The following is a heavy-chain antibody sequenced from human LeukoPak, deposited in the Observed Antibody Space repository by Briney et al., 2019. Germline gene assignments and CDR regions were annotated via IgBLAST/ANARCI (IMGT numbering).Heavy chain of an antibody. Sequence: GGSLRLSCAASGFTFSSYAMHWVRQAPGKGLEWVAVISYDGSNKYYADSVKGRFTISRDNSKNTLYLQMNSLRAEDTAVYYCARDGYCSGGSCYFEISGDAFDIWGQGTMVTVSS. V-gene: IGHV3-30*04. CDR1: GFTFSSYA. CDR3: ARDGYCSGGSCYFEISGDAFDI. CDR2: ISYDGSNK. D-gene: IGHD2-15*01. J-gene: IGHJ3*02.